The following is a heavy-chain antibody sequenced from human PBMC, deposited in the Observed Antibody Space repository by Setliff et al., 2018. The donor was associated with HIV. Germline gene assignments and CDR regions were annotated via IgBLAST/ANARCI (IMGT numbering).Heavy chain of an antibody. CDR2: ISYDGSNK. Sequence: GGSLRLSCAASGFPFSSYAMHWVRQAPGKGLEWVAVISYDGSNKYYADSVKGRFTISKDNSKKTPYLQMNSLRAEDTAIYYCARDPGGELPLGYFDSWGQGTLVTVSS. CDR3: ARDPGGELPLGYFDS. D-gene: IGHD1-26*01. CDR1: GFPFSSYA. V-gene: IGHV3-30*07. J-gene: IGHJ4*02.